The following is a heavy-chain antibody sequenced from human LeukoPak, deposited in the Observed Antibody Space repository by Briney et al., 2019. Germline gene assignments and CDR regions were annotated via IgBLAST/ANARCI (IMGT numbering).Heavy chain of an antibody. CDR1: GFTFSSYA. Sequence: AGRSLRLSCAASGFTFSSYAMHWVRQAPGKGLEWVAVISYDGSNKYYADSVKGRFTISRDNSKNTLYLQMNSLRAEDTAVYYCATDWDNRSGSYRFAYWGQGTLVTVSS. V-gene: IGHV3-30-3*01. CDR2: ISYDGSNK. D-gene: IGHD3-10*01. J-gene: IGHJ4*02. CDR3: ATDWDNRSGSYRFAY.